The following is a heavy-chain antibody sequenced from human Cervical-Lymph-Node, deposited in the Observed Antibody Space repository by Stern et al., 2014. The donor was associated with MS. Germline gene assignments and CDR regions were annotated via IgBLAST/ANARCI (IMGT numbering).Heavy chain of an antibody. CDR2: IDTNSGGT. V-gene: IGHV1-2*06. J-gene: IGHJ4*02. Sequence: MQLVESGTEVQRPGASVTVICKASGYTFTGQYLHWVRPAPGQGLEWMGRIDTNSGGTHYSQQVQARDNTIRATAIHTVLMEMSRLRSDDTAVYYCASGGSGWYWGQGTLVTVSS. D-gene: IGHD6-19*01. CDR1: GYTFTGQY. CDR3: ASGGSGWY.